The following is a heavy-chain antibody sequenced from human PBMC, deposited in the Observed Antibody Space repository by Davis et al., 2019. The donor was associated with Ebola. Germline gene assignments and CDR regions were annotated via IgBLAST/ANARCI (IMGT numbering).Heavy chain of an antibody. Sequence: GESLKISCAASGFTFSSYSMNWVRQAPGKGLEWVSSISSSSSYIYYADSVKGRFTISRDNSKNTLYLQMNSLRAEDTAVYYCARDAFKGQEFWSGYYEDWGQGTLVTVSS. J-gene: IGHJ4*02. CDR2: ISSSSSYI. CDR1: GFTFSSYS. D-gene: IGHD3-3*01. CDR3: ARDAFKGQEFWSGYYED. V-gene: IGHV3-21*01.